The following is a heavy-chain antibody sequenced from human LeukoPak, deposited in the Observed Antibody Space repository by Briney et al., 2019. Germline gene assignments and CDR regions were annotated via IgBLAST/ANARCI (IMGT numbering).Heavy chain of an antibody. J-gene: IGHJ4*02. CDR3: AKLIIRGQSDFDS. CDR2: IEDDGDQK. CDR1: GFNFGNYW. Sequence: PGGSLRLSCVASGFNFGNYWMSWVRQAPGKGLEFVGNIEDDGDQKNYVDSVKGRFTISRDNVKNSLYLQMNSLRVEDTAVYYCAKLIIRGQSDFDSWGQGILATVSS. V-gene: IGHV3-7*01. D-gene: IGHD4-23*01.